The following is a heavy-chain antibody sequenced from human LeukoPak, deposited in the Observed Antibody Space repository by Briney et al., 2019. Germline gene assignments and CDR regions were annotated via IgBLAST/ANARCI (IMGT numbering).Heavy chain of an antibody. CDR2: ISTYSGNT. J-gene: IGHJ4*02. CDR1: DYTFTSCG. CDR3: ARDQQWLDPARHGFDY. D-gene: IGHD6-19*01. Sequence: ASVKVSCKASDYTFTSCGISWVRQAPGQGLEGVGWISTYSGNTNYAQKYQGRVTMTTDTSTSTAYMELRSLRSDDTAVYYCARDQQWLDPARHGFDYWGQGTLVTVSS. V-gene: IGHV1-18*01.